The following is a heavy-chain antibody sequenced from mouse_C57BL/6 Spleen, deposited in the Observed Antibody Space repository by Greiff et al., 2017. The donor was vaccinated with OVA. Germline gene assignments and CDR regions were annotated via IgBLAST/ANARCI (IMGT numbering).Heavy chain of an antibody. CDR3: TRGLITTVFDY. V-gene: IGHV1-15*01. CDR1: GYTFTDYV. CDR2: IDPETGGT. D-gene: IGHD1-1*01. J-gene: IGHJ2*01. Sequence: VQLQQSGAELVRPGASVTLSCKASGYTFTDYVMHWVKQTPVHGLEWIGAIDPETGGTAYNQKFKGKAILTADKSSSTAYMELRSLTSEDSAVYYCTRGLITTVFDYWGQGTTLTVSS.